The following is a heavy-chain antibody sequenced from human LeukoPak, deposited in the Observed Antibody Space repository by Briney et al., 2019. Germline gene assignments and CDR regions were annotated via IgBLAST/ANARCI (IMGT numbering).Heavy chain of an antibody. CDR2: IRSKANSYAT. Sequence: GGSLRLSCAASGFTFSGSAMHWVRQASGKGLEWVGRIRSKANSYATAYAASVKGRFTISRDDSKNTAYLQMNSLKTEDTAVYYCTVQIWGSYRFDYWGQGTLVTVSS. CDR3: TVQIWGSYRFDY. V-gene: IGHV3-73*01. CDR1: GFTFSGSA. D-gene: IGHD3-16*02. J-gene: IGHJ4*02.